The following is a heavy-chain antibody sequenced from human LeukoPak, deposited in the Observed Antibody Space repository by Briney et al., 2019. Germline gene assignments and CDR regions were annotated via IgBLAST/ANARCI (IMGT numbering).Heavy chain of an antibody. CDR2: INPNSGGT. CDR1: GYTFTGYY. D-gene: IGHD4/OR15-4a*01. CDR3: AGVLTGVGRLYYYMDV. J-gene: IGHJ6*03. V-gene: IGHV1-2*02. Sequence: ASVKVSCKASGYTFTGYYMHWVRQAPGQGLEWMGWINPNSGGTNYAQKFQGRVTMTRDTSISTAYMELSRLRSDDTAVYYCAGVLTGVGRLYYYMDVWGKGTTVTVSS.